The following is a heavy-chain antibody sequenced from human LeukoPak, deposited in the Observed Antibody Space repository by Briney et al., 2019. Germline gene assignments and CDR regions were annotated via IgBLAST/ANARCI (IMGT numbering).Heavy chain of an antibody. CDR2: INSDGSIT. V-gene: IGHV3-74*01. CDR3: ARSLLTRAGNDEF. Sequence: GGSLRLSCAASGFTFSRYWMHWGRQAPGKGLGWVSRINSDGSITSYADSVKGRITISRDNAKNTLYLQMNSLRADDTAVYYCARSLLTRAGNDEFRGQGTLVTVSS. J-gene: IGHJ4*02. D-gene: IGHD4-11*01. CDR1: GFTFSRYW.